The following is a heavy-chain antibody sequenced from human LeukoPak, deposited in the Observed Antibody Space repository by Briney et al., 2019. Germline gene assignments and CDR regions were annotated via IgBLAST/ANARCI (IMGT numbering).Heavy chain of an antibody. CDR2: INTDGSST. J-gene: IGHJ4*02. D-gene: IGHD3-3*01. Sequence: GGSLRLSCAASEFTFSSYWMHWVRQAPGKGLVWVSRINTDGSSTSYADSVKGRFTISRDNSKNTLYLQMNSLGAEDTAVYYCARKYYDFWSGYSPFDYWGQGTLVTVSS. CDR3: ARKYYDFWSGYSPFDY. CDR1: EFTFSSYW. V-gene: IGHV3-74*01.